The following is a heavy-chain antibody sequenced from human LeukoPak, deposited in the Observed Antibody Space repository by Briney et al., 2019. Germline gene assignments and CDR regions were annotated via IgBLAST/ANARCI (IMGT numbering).Heavy chain of an antibody. V-gene: IGHV4-34*01. CDR2: INHSGST. D-gene: IGHD3-9*01. CDR3: ARGQRGYFDWLPYYYGMGV. CDR1: GGSFSGYY. J-gene: IGHJ6*04. Sequence: SETLSLTCAVYGGSFSGYYWSWIRQPPGKGLEWIGEINHSGSTNYNPSLKSRVTISVDTSKDQFSLKLSSVTAADTAVYYCARGQRGYFDWLPYYYGMGVWGKGTTVTVSS.